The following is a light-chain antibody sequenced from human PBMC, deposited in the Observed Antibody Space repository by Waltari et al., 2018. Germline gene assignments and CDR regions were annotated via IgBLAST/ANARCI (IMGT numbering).Light chain of an antibody. V-gene: IGKV1-5*01. J-gene: IGKJ1*01. Sequence: DIQMTQSPSTLSASVGDSVTITCRASQSVSPWLAWYQQKPGTAPKLLIYDVSTLERGVPSRFSGSASGTEFTLTISSLQPDDFATYYCQQYNSFYLAFGQGTRVEIK. CDR3: QQYNSFYLA. CDR1: QSVSPW. CDR2: DVS.